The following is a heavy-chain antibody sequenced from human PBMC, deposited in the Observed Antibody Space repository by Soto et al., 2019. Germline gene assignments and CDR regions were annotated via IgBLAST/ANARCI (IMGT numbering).Heavy chain of an antibody. CDR2: ISSSSSYI. D-gene: IGHD4-17*01. CDR3: ARDSYDYGDYVSDY. CDR1: GFTFSSYS. V-gene: IGHV3-21*01. Sequence: GGSLRLSCAASGFTFSSYSMNWVRQAPGKGLEWVSSISSSSSYIYYADSVKGRFTISRDNAKNSLYLQMNSLRAEDTAVYYCARDSYDYGDYVSDYWGQGTLVTVSS. J-gene: IGHJ4*02.